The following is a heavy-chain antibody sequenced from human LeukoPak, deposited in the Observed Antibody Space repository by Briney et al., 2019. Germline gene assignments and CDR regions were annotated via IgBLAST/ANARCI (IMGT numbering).Heavy chain of an antibody. CDR2: IYPSDSDT. Sequence: GESLKISCKGSGYSFTSYWIGWVRQMPGKGLEWMGIIYPSDSDTRYSPSFQGQVTISADRSISTAYLQWSSLKASDAAMYYCARRGYSYGYPYYYYMDVWGKGTTITVSS. CDR3: ARRGYSYGYPYYYYMDV. D-gene: IGHD5-18*01. J-gene: IGHJ6*03. V-gene: IGHV5-51*01. CDR1: GYSFTSYW.